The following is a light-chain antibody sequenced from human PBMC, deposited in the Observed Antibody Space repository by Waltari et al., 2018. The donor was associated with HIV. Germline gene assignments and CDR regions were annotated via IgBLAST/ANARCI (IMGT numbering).Light chain of an antibody. CDR1: RSNMGLSYG. CDR2: GDN. CDR3: QAFDISLGGFYV. V-gene: IGLV1-40*01. Sequence: QSVLTQRPSVSGAPGQRVTIYCSGSRSNMGLSYGLLWYPQLPGAAPKLLIYGDNNRPSGVPYRFSGSKSGTSASLAITGLQPEDEADYYCQAFDISLGGFYVFGSGTKVTVL. J-gene: IGLJ1*01.